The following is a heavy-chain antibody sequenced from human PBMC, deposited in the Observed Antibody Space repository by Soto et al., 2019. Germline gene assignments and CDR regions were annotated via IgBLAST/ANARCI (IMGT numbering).Heavy chain of an antibody. V-gene: IGHV3-23*01. CDR3: ARRSQYNSSPFDY. CDR2: ITNSGDST. CDR1: GFTFSSYA. J-gene: IGHJ4*02. D-gene: IGHD1-1*01. Sequence: SLRLSCAASGFTFSSYAMNWVRQAPGKGLEWVSAITNSGDSTYYADSVKGRFTISRDNSENTLYLQMNGLRAEDTAVYYCARRSQYNSSPFDYWGQGTLVTVSS.